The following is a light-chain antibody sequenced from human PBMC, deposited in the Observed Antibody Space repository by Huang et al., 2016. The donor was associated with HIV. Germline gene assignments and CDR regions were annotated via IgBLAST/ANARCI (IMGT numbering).Light chain of an antibody. J-gene: IGKJ1*01. V-gene: IGKV1-39*01. CDR1: QNINRY. CDR2: GAS. CDR3: QQSAVTPWT. Sequence: DIQITQSPSSLSASVGDRVIITCRASQNINRYLNWYQQQPGKAPKLLISGASKLQSGVPSSFRGSGSGTHFTLAISSLQPEDSATYYCQQSAVTPWTFGQGTKLEI.